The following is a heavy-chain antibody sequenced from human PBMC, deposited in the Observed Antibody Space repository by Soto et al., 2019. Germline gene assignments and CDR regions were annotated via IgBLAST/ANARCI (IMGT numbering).Heavy chain of an antibody. CDR1: GFTFSSYG. V-gene: IGHV3-33*01. Sequence: SLRLSCAASGFTFSSYGMHWVRQAPGKGLEWVAVIWYDGSNKYYADSVKGRFTISRDNSKNTLYLQMNSLRAEDTAGYYCARAWGFLEWPPAPFHPWGQGP. CDR2: IWYDGSNK. D-gene: IGHD3-3*01. J-gene: IGHJ5*02. CDR3: ARAWGFLEWPPAPFHP.